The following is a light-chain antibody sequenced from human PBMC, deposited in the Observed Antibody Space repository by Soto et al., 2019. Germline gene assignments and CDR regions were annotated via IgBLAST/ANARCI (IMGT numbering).Light chain of an antibody. CDR1: SSDIGDYKY. Sequence: QSALTQPASVSGSPGQSITISCTGTSSDIGDYKYVSWYQQQPGKGPNLLIYGVNSRPSGISNRFSGSKSGNTASLTISGLQVEDEAEYFCGSFTTSRIWVFGGGTKVTVL. CDR3: GSFTTSRIWV. V-gene: IGLV2-14*01. CDR2: GVN. J-gene: IGLJ3*02.